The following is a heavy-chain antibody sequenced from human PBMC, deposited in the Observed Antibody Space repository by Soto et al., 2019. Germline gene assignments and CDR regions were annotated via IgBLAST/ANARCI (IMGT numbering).Heavy chain of an antibody. D-gene: IGHD1-26*01. CDR1: GYTFTSYG. CDR3: ARQAIVGATPWWWFDP. CDR2: ISAYNGNT. V-gene: IGHV1-18*01. J-gene: IGHJ5*02. Sequence: QVQLVQSGAEVKKPGASVKVSCKASGYTFTSYGISWVRQAPGQGLEWMGWISAYNGNTNYAQKLQGRVTMTTDTSTRTAYVERRSRRPDDTTVYSGARQAIVGATPWWWFDPWGQGTLVTVTS.